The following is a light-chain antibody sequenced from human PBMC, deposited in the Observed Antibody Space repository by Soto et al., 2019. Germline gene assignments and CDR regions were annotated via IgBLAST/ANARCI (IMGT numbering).Light chain of an antibody. CDR1: QSITSW. CDR3: QHYNTSPWT. CDR2: KAS. J-gene: IGKJ1*01. V-gene: IGKV1-5*03. Sequence: DIEITQSPSTLSASVGDRVTMPCRASQSITSWLAWYQQKPGKAPKILIHKASSLESGVPSRFRGSGSGTEFTLTISSLQPDDFETYYCQHYNTSPWTFGQGTKVDIK.